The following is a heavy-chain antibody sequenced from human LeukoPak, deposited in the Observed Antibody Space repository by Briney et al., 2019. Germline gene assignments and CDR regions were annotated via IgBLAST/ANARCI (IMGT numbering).Heavy chain of an antibody. V-gene: IGHV4-59*01. CDR2: ISYSGST. Sequence: PSETLSLTCTVSGASITSYYWTWIRQPPGKGLEWIGYISYSGSTDYNPSLKSRVTISSDPSKNQFPLRLSSVTAADTAVYDCARETRLHSGSYSNDAFDIWGQGTMVTVSS. J-gene: IGHJ3*02. CDR3: ARETRLHSGSYSNDAFDI. CDR1: GASITSYY. D-gene: IGHD1-26*01.